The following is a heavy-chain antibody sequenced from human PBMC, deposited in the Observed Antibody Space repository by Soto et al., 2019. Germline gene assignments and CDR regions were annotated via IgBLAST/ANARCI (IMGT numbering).Heavy chain of an antibody. CDR1: GFTFSSYS. J-gene: IGHJ6*03. CDR3: ARDSLICSGGSCQRYYYYYYMDV. CDR2: ISSSSSYI. Sequence: GGSLRLSCAASGFTFSSYSMNWVRQAPGKGLEWVSSISSSSSYIYYADSVKGRFTISRDNAKNSLYLQMNSLRAEDTAVYYCARDSLICSGGSCQRYYYYYYMDVWGKGTTVTVSS. V-gene: IGHV3-21*01. D-gene: IGHD2-15*01.